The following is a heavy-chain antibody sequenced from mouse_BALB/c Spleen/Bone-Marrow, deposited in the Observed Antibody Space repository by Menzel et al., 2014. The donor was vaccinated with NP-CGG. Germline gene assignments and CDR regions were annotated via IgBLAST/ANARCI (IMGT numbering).Heavy chain of an antibody. CDR3: ARGHDGYRTWFAY. CDR1: GYTFTDYN. D-gene: IGHD2-3*01. CDR2: IDPSYGGT. J-gene: IGHJ3*01. V-gene: IGHV1S29*02. Sequence: EVQGVESGPELVKPGASVKISCKASGYTFTDYNMQWVKQSHGKSLEWIGNIDPSYGGTTYNQKFKGKATLTVDKSSSTVYMQLKSLTSEDSAVYYCARGHDGYRTWFAYWGQGTLVTVSA.